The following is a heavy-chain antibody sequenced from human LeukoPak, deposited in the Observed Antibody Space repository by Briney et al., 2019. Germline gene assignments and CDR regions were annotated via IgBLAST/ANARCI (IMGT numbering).Heavy chain of an antibody. D-gene: IGHD3-10*01. V-gene: IGHV4-39*01. CDR2: IYYSGST. CDR1: GGSISSSSYY. Sequence: SETLSLTCAVSGGSISSSSYYWGWIRQPPGKGLEWIGSIYYSGSTYYNPSLKSRVTISVDTSKNQFSLKLSSVTAADTAVYYCARPTFGVDVGAFDIWGQGTMVTVSS. CDR3: ARPTFGVDVGAFDI. J-gene: IGHJ3*02.